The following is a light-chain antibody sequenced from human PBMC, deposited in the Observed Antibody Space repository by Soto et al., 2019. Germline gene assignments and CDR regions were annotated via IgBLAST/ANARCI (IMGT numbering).Light chain of an antibody. CDR2: DGS. J-gene: IGKJ1*01. CDR3: QQRTDWLWT. V-gene: IGKV3-11*01. CDR1: QSISTY. Sequence: EIVLTQSPATLSLSPGERATLSCRVSQSISTYLAWYQQKPGQAPRLLIYDGSNRATGTPARFSGNGYGTDFTLTVSSLEPEDFAVYNCQQRTDWLWTFGQGTKVQLK.